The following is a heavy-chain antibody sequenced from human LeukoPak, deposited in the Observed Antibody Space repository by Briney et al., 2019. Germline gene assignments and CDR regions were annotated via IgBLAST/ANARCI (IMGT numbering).Heavy chain of an antibody. D-gene: IGHD4-11*01. CDR2: IWSDGSDK. V-gene: IGHV3-33*06. J-gene: IGHJ1*01. CDR3: AKDAQRGFDYSNSLQN. CDR1: GFTFSHYG. Sequence: PGGSVRLSCAASGFTFSHYGMHWVRQTPGAGLEWVAVIWSDGSDKYYAKSVKGRFTISRDNSKNSLFLQMNSLRAEDTAVYYCAKDAQRGFDYSNSLQNWGQGILVTVSS.